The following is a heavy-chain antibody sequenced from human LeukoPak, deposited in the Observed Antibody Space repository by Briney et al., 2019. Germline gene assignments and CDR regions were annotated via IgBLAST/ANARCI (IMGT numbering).Heavy chain of an antibody. Sequence: SGTLSLTCTVSGGSIGSNYRTWIRQPPGKGLEYIGYIYYTGGTNYNPSLKSRVTISVDTSKNQFSLKLSSVTAADTAVYFCAKYGNSGRVIDYWGQGTLVTVSS. CDR1: GGSIGSNY. CDR2: IYYTGGT. CDR3: AKYGNSGRVIDY. D-gene: IGHD5-12*01. V-gene: IGHV4-59*08. J-gene: IGHJ4*02.